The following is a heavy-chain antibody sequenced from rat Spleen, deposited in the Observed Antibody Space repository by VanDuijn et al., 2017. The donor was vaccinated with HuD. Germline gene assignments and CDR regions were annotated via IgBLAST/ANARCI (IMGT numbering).Heavy chain of an antibody. D-gene: IGHD1-11*01. J-gene: IGHJ3*01. CDR3: IRDGDYGGYWFAY. Sequence: EVQLVESGGGLVQPGRSLKLSCAASGFIFSNYYMAWVRQAPTKGLEWVAYISTGGGSTYYRDSVRGRFTISRDTTKSTLYLQMDSLRSEDTATYYCIRDGDYGGYWFAYWGQGTLVTVSS. V-gene: IGHV5-27*01. CDR2: ISTGGGST. CDR1: GFIFSNYY.